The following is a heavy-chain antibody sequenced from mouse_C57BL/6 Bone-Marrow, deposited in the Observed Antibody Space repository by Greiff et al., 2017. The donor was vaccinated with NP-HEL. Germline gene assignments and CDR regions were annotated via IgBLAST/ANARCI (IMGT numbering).Heavy chain of an antibody. D-gene: IGHD3-2*02. CDR1: GYTFTSYW. CDR2: IYPGSGST. CDR3: ARDETLDAQATFFLYYYAMDY. J-gene: IGHJ4*01. Sequence: QVQLQQPGAELVKPGASVKMSCKASGYTFTSYWITWVKQRPGQGLEWIGDIYPGSGSTNYNEKFKSKATLTVDTSSSPAYMQLSRLTSEDSAVYYCARDETLDAQATFFLYYYAMDYWGQGTSVTVSS. V-gene: IGHV1-55*01.